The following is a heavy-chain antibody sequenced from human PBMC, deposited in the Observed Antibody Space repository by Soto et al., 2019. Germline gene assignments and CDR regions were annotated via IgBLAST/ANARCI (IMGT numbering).Heavy chain of an antibody. CDR2: INHSGST. D-gene: IGHD2-15*01. J-gene: IGHJ5*02. CDR1: GGSFSGYY. CDR3: ARVTKKNIVVVVAATAPQTKGQFDP. V-gene: IGHV4-34*01. Sequence: SETLSLTCAVYGGSFSGYYWSWIRQPPGKGLEWIGEINHSGSTNYNPSLKSRVTISVETSKNQFSLKLSSVTAADTAVYYCARVTKKNIVVVVAATAPQTKGQFDPWGQGTLVTVSS.